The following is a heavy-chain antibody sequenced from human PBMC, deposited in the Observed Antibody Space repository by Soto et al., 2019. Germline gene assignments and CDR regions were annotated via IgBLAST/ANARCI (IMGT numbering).Heavy chain of an antibody. Sequence: QVQLVQSGADVKKPGASVKVSCKTSGYTFTNYGITWVRLAPGQRPEWMGWISVYSGNTDYAQKFQGRLTMTTDTSSSTVYMELRGLRSDDTAVYYCARGLEEFDPWGQGTLVTVSS. CDR2: ISVYSGNT. CDR1: GYTFTNYG. CDR3: ARGLEEFDP. J-gene: IGHJ5*02. V-gene: IGHV1-18*01.